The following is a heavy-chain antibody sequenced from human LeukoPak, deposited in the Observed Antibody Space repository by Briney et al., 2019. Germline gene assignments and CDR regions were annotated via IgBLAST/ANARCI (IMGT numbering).Heavy chain of an antibody. Sequence: SETLSLTCTVSGGSISSYYWSWIRQPPGKGLEWIGYIYYSGSTNYNPPLKSRVTISVDTSKNQFSLKLSSVTAADTAVYYCARDHVVVVPAARSLGMDVWGKGTTVTVSS. J-gene: IGHJ6*04. D-gene: IGHD2-2*01. CDR3: ARDHVVVVPAARSLGMDV. CDR1: GGSISSYY. CDR2: IYYSGST. V-gene: IGHV4-59*01.